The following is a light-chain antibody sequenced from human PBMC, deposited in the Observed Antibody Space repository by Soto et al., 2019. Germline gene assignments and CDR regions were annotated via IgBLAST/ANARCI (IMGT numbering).Light chain of an antibody. CDR3: QQYDNLPSIT. CDR2: DAS. CDR1: QDISNY. J-gene: IGKJ5*01. V-gene: IGKV1-33*01. Sequence: DIQMTQSPSSLSASLGDRVTITCQASQDISNYLNWYQQKPGKAPKLLIYDASNLETGVPSRFSGSRSGTDFTFTISNLQPEDIATYYCQQYDNLPSITFGQGTRLEIK.